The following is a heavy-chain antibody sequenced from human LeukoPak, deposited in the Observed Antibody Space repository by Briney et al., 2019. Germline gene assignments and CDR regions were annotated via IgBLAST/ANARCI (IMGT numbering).Heavy chain of an antibody. J-gene: IGHJ3*02. CDR3: ASRGHYYDSSGYFDDAFDI. CDR2: IYTSGST. CDR1: GGSISSGSYY. Sequence: SQTLSLTCTVSGGSISSGSYYWSWIRQPAGKGLEWIGRIYTSGSTNYNPSLKSRVTISVDTSKNQLSLKLSSVTAADTAVYYCASRGHYYDSSGYFDDAFDIWGQGTMVTVSS. V-gene: IGHV4-61*02. D-gene: IGHD3-22*01.